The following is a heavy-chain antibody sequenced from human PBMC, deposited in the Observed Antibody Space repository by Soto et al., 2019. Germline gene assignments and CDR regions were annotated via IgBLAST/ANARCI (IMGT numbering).Heavy chain of an antibody. CDR2: IYHSGST. J-gene: IGHJ5*02. D-gene: IGHD6-6*01. Sequence: TLSLTCTVSGGSICSGDYYWCWIRQPPGKGLEWIGYIYHSGSTYYNPSLKSRVTISVNTSKNQFSLKLSSVTAADTAVYYCARERPDGARLDPWGQGTLVTVSS. CDR1: GGSICSGDYY. V-gene: IGHV4-30-4*01. CDR3: ARERPDGARLDP.